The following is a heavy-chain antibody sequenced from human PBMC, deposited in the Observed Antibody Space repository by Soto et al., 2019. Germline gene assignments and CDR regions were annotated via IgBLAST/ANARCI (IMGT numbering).Heavy chain of an antibody. J-gene: IGHJ5*02. D-gene: IGHD2-15*01. CDR1: GFTFSYYW. CDR3: GGGSLTSATYWFDP. CDR2: INQDGSDK. V-gene: IGHV3-7*02. Sequence: GGSLRLSCEASGFTFSYYWISWVRQAPGKGLEWVANINQDGSDKYYVDSVRGRFTISRDNAKNSLYLQTNSLRAEDTAVYYCGGGSLTSATYWFDPWGQGTLVTVSS.